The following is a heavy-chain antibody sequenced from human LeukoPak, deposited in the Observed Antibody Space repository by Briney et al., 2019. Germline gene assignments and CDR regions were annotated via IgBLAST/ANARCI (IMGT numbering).Heavy chain of an antibody. V-gene: IGHV4-4*07. CDR1: GGSISSYY. CDR3: ARNTAGYYHDSSGYPNWFDP. Sequence: SSETLSLTCTVSGGSISSYYWSWIRQPAGKGLEWIGRIYTSGSTNYNPSLKSRVTMSVDTSKNQFSLKLRSVTAADTAVYYCARNTAGYYHDSSGYPNWFDPWGQGTLVTVSS. J-gene: IGHJ5*02. CDR2: IYTSGST. D-gene: IGHD3-22*01.